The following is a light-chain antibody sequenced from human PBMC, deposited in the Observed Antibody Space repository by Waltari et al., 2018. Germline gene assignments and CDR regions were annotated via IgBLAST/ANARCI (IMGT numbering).Light chain of an antibody. CDR1: NMGSYG. CDR2: YDS. Sequence: SYVLIQPPSVSVAPGETARITCGGDNMGSYGAHWYQQKPGQAPVLVIRYDSDRPSGIPERFSGSNSANTATLTISRVEAGDEANYYCQVWHAAIDPGVFGTGTEVTV. CDR3: QVWHAAIDPGV. J-gene: IGLJ1*01. V-gene: IGLV3-21*04.